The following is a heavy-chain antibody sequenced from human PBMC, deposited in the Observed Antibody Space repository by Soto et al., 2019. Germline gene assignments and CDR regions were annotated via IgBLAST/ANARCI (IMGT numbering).Heavy chain of an antibody. J-gene: IGHJ5*02. CDR3: AKKGLTSNGRDYFDP. Sequence: GGSLRLSCAASGFTFSSYSMNWVRQAPGKGLEWVSSISSSSSYIYYADSVKGRFTISRDNAKNSLYLQMNSLRAEDTAVYYCAKKGLTSNGRDYFDPWGQGALVTVSS. D-gene: IGHD2-8*01. CDR2: ISSSSSYI. CDR1: GFTFSSYS. V-gene: IGHV3-21*04.